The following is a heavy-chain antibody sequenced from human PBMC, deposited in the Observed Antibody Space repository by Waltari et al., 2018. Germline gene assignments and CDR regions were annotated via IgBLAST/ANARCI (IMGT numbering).Heavy chain of an antibody. CDR1: GCTFSSHV. CDR2: ISDDGSRK. Sequence: QVQLVESVGGVVQPGRSLRLSCAASGCTFSSHVLHWVRHAPGRGLEWVAMISDDGSRKYYGESEKGRFTISRDNSKSTGFLQMDRLSPEDTGVYYCVRDYYGSRTYSTGMDVWGQGTTVTVTS. J-gene: IGHJ6*02. V-gene: IGHV3-30*03. CDR3: VRDYYGSRTYSTGMDV. D-gene: IGHD3-10*01.